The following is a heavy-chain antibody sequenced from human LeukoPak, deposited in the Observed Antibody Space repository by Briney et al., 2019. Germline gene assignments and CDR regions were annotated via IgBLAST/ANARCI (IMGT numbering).Heavy chain of an antibody. Sequence: ASVKVSCKASGYTFTGYYMHWVRQAPGQGLEWMGWINPNSGGTNYAQKFQGRVTMTTDTSTSTVYMELRSLRSDDTAVYYCARGSPPRRNYDSRGYYSYYFDYWGQGTLVTVSS. CDR2: INPNSGGT. D-gene: IGHD3-22*01. V-gene: IGHV1-2*02. CDR1: GYTFTGYY. CDR3: ARGSPPRRNYDSRGYYSYYFDY. J-gene: IGHJ4*02.